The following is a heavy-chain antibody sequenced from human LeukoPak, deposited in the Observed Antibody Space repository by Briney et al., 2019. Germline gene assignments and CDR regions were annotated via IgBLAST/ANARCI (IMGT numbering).Heavy chain of an antibody. D-gene: IGHD4/OR15-4a*01. V-gene: IGHV4-59*01. Sequence: SETLSLTCTVSGGSISGYYWSWIRQPPGKGLEWIGYIFYSGSTNYNPSLKSRVTISVDTSKSQFPLKLSSVTAADTAVYYCARDKYGATDYFDYWGQGTLVIVSS. CDR2: IFYSGST. J-gene: IGHJ4*02. CDR3: ARDKYGATDYFDY. CDR1: GGSISGYY.